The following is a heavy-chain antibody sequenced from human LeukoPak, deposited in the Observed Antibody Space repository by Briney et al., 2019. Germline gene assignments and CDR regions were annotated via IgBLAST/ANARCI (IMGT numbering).Heavy chain of an antibody. V-gene: IGHV4-4*07. D-gene: IGHD6-13*01. J-gene: IGHJ4*02. CDR1: GDSISNYY. CDR2: IYTGGST. Sequence: SETLSLTCIVSGDSISNYYWSWLRQPAGTGLEWIGRIYTGGSTNYNPSLKSRVTMSVDTSKNQFSLKLSSVTAADTAVYYCAREAAAGTFYFDYWGQGTLVTVSS. CDR3: AREAAAGTFYFDY.